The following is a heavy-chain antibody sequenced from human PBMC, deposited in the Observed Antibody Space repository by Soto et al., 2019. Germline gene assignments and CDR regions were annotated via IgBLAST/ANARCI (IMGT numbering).Heavy chain of an antibody. J-gene: IGHJ4*02. CDR2: ISSSSSTI. CDR1: GFTFSSYS. D-gene: IGHD2-15*01. V-gene: IGHV3-48*01. CDR3: ATCSGGSCYRGAYFDY. Sequence: GGSLRLSCAASGFTFSSYSMNWVRQAPGKGLEWVSYISSSSSTIYYADSVKGRFTISRDNAKNSLYLQMNSLRAEDTAVYYCATCSGGSCYRGAYFDYWGQGTLVTVSS.